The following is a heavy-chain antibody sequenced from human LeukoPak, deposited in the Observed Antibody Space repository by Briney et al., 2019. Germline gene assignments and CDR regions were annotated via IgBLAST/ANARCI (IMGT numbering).Heavy chain of an antibody. V-gene: IGHV4-34*01. D-gene: IGHD3-22*01. CDR1: GGSFSGYY. J-gene: IGHJ3*02. CDR3: ARVGGITMIVVLITDAFDI. CDR2: INHSGST. Sequence: SETLSLTCAVYGGSFSGYYWSWIRQPPGKGLEWIGEINHSGSTNYNPSLKSRVTISVDTSKNQFSLKLSSVTAADTAVYYCARVGGITMIVVLITDAFDIWGQGTMVTVSS.